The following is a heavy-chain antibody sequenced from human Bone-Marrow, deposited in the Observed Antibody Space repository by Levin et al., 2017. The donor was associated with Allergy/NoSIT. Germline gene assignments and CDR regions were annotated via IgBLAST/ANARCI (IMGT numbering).Heavy chain of an antibody. D-gene: IGHD1-14*01. J-gene: IGHJ5*02. Sequence: SQTLSLTCTISGASISSYFWSWIRQPPGKGLEWIGYIYYSGNTKYNPSLKSRASISVETSKNQLSLKLTSLTAADTAVYYCAREETETGFDPWGQGTLVIVSS. CDR1: GASISSYF. CDR3: AREETETGFDP. V-gene: IGHV4-59*01. CDR2: IYYSGNT.